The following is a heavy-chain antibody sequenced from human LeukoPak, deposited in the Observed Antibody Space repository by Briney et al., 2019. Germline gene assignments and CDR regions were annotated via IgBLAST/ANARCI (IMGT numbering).Heavy chain of an antibody. CDR2: INHSGST. Sequence: ASETLSLTCTVSGDFISSYYWSWIRQPAGQGLEWIGEINHSGSTNYNPSLKSRVTISVDTSKNQFSLKLSSVTAADTAVYYCARWVDIVATTPTYYYYYYMDVWGKGTTVTVSS. CDR3: ARWVDIVATTPTYYYYYYMDV. J-gene: IGHJ6*03. CDR1: GDFISSYY. V-gene: IGHV4-34*01. D-gene: IGHD5-12*01.